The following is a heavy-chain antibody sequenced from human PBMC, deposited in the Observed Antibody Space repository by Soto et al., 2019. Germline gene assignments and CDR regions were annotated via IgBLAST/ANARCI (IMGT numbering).Heavy chain of an antibody. Sequence: ASVKVSCKASGYTFTDYALHWVRQAPGQRPEWMGWINAGSGSTKYSQKFQGRVTISRDASASTAYMELSSLRSDDTAVYYCVREVESGTTWRGWFDPWGQGSLVTVSS. CDR3: VREVESGTTWRGWFDP. J-gene: IGHJ5*02. CDR1: GYTFTDYA. CDR2: INAGSGST. D-gene: IGHD1-7*01. V-gene: IGHV1-3*01.